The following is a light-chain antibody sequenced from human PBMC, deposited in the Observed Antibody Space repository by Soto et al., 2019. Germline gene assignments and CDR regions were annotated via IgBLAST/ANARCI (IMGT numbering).Light chain of an antibody. CDR1: HGVPTN. CDR3: PQYNNWPFS. Sequence: EVALTQSPATLSVSPGERATLSWMAGHGVPTNFARYQQKSGQYPRLLIYDVYIRATRVPARFSGTGSQTDFTLPISGLPSEGSAIYFCPQYNNWPFSFGQGTRLEI. CDR2: DVY. J-gene: IGKJ5*01. V-gene: IGKV3-15*01.